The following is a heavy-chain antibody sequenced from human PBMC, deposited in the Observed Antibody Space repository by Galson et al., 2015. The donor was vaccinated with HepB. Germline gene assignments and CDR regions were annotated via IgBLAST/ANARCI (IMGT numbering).Heavy chain of an antibody. CDR2: IYYSGST. V-gene: IGHV4-59*01. J-gene: IGHJ4*02. CDR1: GGSISRYY. D-gene: IGHD3-10*01. Sequence: TLSLTCTVSGGSISRYYWSWIRQPPGKGLEWIGYIYYSGSTNYNPSLKSRVTISVDTSKNQLSLKLSSVTAADTAVYYCARARNYGSGRYYFDYWGQGTLVTVSS. CDR3: ARARNYGSGRYYFDY.